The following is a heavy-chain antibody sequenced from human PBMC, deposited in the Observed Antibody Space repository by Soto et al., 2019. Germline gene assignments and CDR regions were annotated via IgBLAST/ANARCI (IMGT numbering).Heavy chain of an antibody. J-gene: IGHJ6*02. D-gene: IGHD6-13*01. Sequence: GASVKVSCKASGYTFTSYAMHWVRQAPGQRLEWMGWINAGNGNTKYSQKFQGRVTITWDTSTSTAYMELSSLRSEDTAVYYCARGLAAELKYGMDVWGQGTTVTVSS. V-gene: IGHV1-3*01. CDR3: ARGLAAELKYGMDV. CDR2: INAGNGNT. CDR1: GYTFTSYA.